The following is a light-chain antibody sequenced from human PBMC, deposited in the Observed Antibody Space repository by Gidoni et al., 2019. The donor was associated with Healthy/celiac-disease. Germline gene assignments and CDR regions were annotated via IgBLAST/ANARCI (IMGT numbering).Light chain of an antibody. J-gene: IGKJ1*01. CDR3: RQYNSYSRT. Sequence: DIQMTQSPSTLSASVGDRVTITCRASQSISSWLAWYQQKPGKAPKLLIYDASSVESGVPSRVSGSGSGTEFTLTISSLQPDDFATYYCRQYNSYSRTFGQGTKVEIK. CDR1: QSISSW. V-gene: IGKV1-5*01. CDR2: DAS.